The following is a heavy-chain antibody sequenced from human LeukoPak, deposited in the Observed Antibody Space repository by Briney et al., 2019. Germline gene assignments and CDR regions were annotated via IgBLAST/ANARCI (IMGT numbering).Heavy chain of an antibody. CDR2: MYYRGTT. D-gene: IGHD2-21*01. J-gene: IGHJ4*02. CDR1: GGSISSSSYH. CDR3: VREQSRSVVAGSRPDL. Sequence: PSETLSLTCTVSGGSISSSSYHWGWIRQSPGKGLEWIGSMYYRGTTYENSSLKSRLTLSIDTSKNQFSLKLTSVTAADTGVYYCVREQSRSVVAGSRPDLWGQGLLVTVSS. V-gene: IGHV4-39*02.